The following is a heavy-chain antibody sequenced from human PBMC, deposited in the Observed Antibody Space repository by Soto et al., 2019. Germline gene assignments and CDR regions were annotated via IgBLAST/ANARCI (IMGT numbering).Heavy chain of an antibody. J-gene: IGHJ6*02. Sequence: GASVKVSCKASGYTFTSYYMHWVRQAPGQGLEWMGIINPSGGSTSYAQKFQGRVTMTRDTSTSTVYMELSSLRSEDTAVYYCARDLYGSWSYPNHYYYCSGMDVWXQGXTVXVS. CDR3: ARDLYGSWSYPNHYYYCSGMDV. D-gene: IGHD3-10*01. V-gene: IGHV1-46*03. CDR2: INPSGGST. CDR1: GYTFTSYY.